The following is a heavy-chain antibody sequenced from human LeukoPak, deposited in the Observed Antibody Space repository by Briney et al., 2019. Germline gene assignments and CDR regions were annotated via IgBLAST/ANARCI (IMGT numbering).Heavy chain of an antibody. D-gene: IGHD3-22*01. CDR3: ARVGYYYDSSGYFES. CDR2: INPNSGGT. Sequence: GASVKVSCEASGYTFTGYYMHWVRQAPGQGLEWMGWINPNSGGTNYAQKFQGRVTMTRDTSISTAYMELSRLRSDDTAVYYCARVGYYYDSSGYFESWGQGTLVTVSS. CDR1: GYTFTGYY. J-gene: IGHJ4*02. V-gene: IGHV1-2*02.